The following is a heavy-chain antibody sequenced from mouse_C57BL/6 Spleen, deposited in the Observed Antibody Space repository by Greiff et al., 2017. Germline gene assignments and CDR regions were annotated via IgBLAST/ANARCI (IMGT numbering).Heavy chain of an antibody. V-gene: IGHV5-6*01. J-gene: IGHJ4*01. CDR2: ISSGGSYT. Sequence: EVQVVESGGDLVKPGGSLKLSCAASGFTFSSYGMSWVRQTPDKRLGWVATISSGGSYTYYPDSVKGRVTISRDNAKNTLYLQMSSLKSEDTAMYYCARQRGYYGSSYERTLDYWGQGTSVTVSS. CDR1: GFTFSSYG. D-gene: IGHD1-1*01. CDR3: ARQRGYYGSSYERTLDY.